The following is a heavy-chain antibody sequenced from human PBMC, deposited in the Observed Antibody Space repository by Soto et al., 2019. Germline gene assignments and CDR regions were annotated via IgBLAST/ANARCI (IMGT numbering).Heavy chain of an antibody. CDR1: GFTFSSYG. Sequence: GGSLRLSCAASGFTFSSYGMHWVRQAPGKGLEWVAVISYDGSNKYYADSVKGRFTISRDNSKNTLYLQMNSLRAEDTAVYYCAKDWYYYYSSDNKNDYGMDGWGQGTTVTVS. J-gene: IGHJ6*01. V-gene: IGHV3-30*18. CDR2: ISYDGSNK. D-gene: IGHD3-22*01. CDR3: AKDWYYYYSSDNKNDYGMDG.